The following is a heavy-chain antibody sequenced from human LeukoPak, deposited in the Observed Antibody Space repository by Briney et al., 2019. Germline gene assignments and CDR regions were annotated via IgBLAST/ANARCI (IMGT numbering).Heavy chain of an antibody. CDR3: ARDSIAAAGTFDY. CDR2: ISSSSSNI. CDR1: GFTFSSYS. Sequence: PGGSLRLSCAASGFTFSSYSMNWVRQAPGKGLEWVSSISSSSSNIYYADSVKGRFTISRDNAKNSLYLQMNSLRAEDTAVYYCARDSIAAAGTFDYWGQGTLVTVS. J-gene: IGHJ4*02. D-gene: IGHD6-13*01. V-gene: IGHV3-21*01.